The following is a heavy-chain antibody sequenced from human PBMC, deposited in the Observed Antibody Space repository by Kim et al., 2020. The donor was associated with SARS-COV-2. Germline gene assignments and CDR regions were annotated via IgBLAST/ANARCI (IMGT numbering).Heavy chain of an antibody. V-gene: IGHV4-59*08. CDR2: IYYSGST. J-gene: IGHJ6*02. CDR3: ARHVPYYDFWSDSRGNYGMDV. D-gene: IGHD3-3*01. CDR1: GGSISSYY. Sequence: SETLSLTCTVSGGSISSYYWSWIRQPPGKGLEWIGYIYYSGSTNYNPSLKSRVTISVDTSKNQFSLKLSSVTAADTAVYYCARHVPYYDFWSDSRGNYGMDVWGQGTTVTVSS.